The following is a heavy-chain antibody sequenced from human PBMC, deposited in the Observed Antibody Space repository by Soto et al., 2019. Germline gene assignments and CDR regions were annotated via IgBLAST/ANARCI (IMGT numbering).Heavy chain of an antibody. CDR1: GFTFSSYG. Sequence: QVQLVESGGGVVQPGRSLRLSCAASGFTFSSYGMHWARQAPGKGLEWVAVIWYDGDNKYYADSVRGRFTISRDNSKNTLYLLMSSLRADDTAVYYCARDRGGSSSHGVDYWGQGTLVTVSS. CDR2: IWYDGDNK. J-gene: IGHJ4*02. D-gene: IGHD6-13*01. V-gene: IGHV3-33*01. CDR3: ARDRGGSSSHGVDY.